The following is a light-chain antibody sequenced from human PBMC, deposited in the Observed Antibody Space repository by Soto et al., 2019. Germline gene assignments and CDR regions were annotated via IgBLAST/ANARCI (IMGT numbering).Light chain of an antibody. CDR1: SSNVGNNY. CDR3: GAWDSSLMGVV. Sequence: QSALTQPPSVSAAPGQKVTISCSGSSSNVGNNYVSWYQQLPGTAPKLLIYDNNKRPSGIPDRFSDSKSATSATLDITALQTGDEADYYCGAWDSSLMGVVFGGGTKLTVL. J-gene: IGLJ2*01. CDR2: DNN. V-gene: IGLV1-51*01.